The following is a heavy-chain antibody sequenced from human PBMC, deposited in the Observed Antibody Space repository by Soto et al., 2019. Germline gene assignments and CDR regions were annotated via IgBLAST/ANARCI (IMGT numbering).Heavy chain of an antibody. Sequence: ASVAVCWAACGDGFACCKLRWVRQAPGQGLEWMGWVDPNGGGSNSAQKFQGSVTMTWDTSITTAYLDLTRLTTNDTATYFCGTSADSGDFKAFDSGAQGTSVTVS. V-gene: IGHV1-2*04. CDR2: VDPNGGGS. CDR3: GTSADSGDFKAFDS. J-gene: IGHJ4*02. D-gene: IGHD4-17*01. CDR1: GDGFACCK.